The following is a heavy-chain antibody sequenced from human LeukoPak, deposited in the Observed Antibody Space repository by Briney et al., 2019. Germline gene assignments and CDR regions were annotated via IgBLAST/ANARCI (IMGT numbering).Heavy chain of an antibody. D-gene: IGHD2-2*01. CDR1: GFTFSSYS. J-gene: IGHJ4*02. CDR2: ISSSSSYI. Sequence: GGSLRLSCAASGFTFSSYSMNWVRQAPGKGLEWVSSISSSSSYIYYADSVKGRFTISRDNAKNSLYLQMNSLRAEDTAVYYCARDHPLRTSCCPDYWGQGTLVTVSS. V-gene: IGHV3-21*01. CDR3: ARDHPLRTSCCPDY.